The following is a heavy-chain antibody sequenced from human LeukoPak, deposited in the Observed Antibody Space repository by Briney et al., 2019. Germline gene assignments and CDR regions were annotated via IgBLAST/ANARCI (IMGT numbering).Heavy chain of an antibody. CDR2: SGGGGDRI. CDR3: AKDSVPGNGRHDAFDI. CDR1: GFTFSRYA. V-gene: IGHV3-23*01. Sequence: GGSLRLSCAASGFTFSRYAMSWVRQAPGKGLEWVAGSGGGGDRIYYADSVKGRFTISRDNSKNTLDLQMNSLRAEDTAVYYCAKDSVPGNGRHDAFDIWGPGAMITVSS. J-gene: IGHJ3*02. D-gene: IGHD6-19*01.